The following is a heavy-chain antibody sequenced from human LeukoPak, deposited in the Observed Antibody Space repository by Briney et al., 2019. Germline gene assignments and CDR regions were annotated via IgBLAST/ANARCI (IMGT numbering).Heavy chain of an antibody. CDR3: ATGTGYSNYVNWFDP. Sequence: GSSVKVSCKASGGTFSSYSMSWVRQAPGQGLEWMGGINPIGGAANYAQKFQGRVTMTADESTSTAYMELSSLRSEDAAVYYCATGTGYSNYVNWFDPWGQGTLVTVSS. CDR2: INPIGGAA. D-gene: IGHD4-11*01. CDR1: GGTFSSYS. V-gene: IGHV1-69*01. J-gene: IGHJ5*02.